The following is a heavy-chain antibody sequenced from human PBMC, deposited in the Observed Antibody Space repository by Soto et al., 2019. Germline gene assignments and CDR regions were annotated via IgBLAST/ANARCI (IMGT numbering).Heavy chain of an antibody. CDR3: AGELGTFYFDH. Sequence: QVQLQESGPGLVKPSQTLSLTCTVSAGSIRSGDYYWTWIRQPPGKGLEWIGYIDHSGSAYYNPSLKSRATISIDTSNNQFSLKVTSVTAADTAVYYCAGELGTFYFDHWGQGTLVTVSS. J-gene: IGHJ4*02. D-gene: IGHD7-27*01. V-gene: IGHV4-30-4*01. CDR2: IDHSGSA. CDR1: AGSIRSGDYY.